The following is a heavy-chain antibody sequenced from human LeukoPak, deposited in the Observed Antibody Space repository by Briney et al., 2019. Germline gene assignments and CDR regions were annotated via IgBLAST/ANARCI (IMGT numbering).Heavy chain of an antibody. Sequence: GGSLRLSCAASGFTFSSYWMHWVRQAPGKGLVWVSRINSDGSSTSYADSVKGRLTISRDNAKNTLYLQMNSLRAEDTAVYYCARSLVVPAAALVTRPHGDAFDIWGQGTMVTVSS. CDR1: GFTFSSYW. D-gene: IGHD2-2*01. J-gene: IGHJ3*02. CDR2: INSDGSST. CDR3: ARSLVVPAAALVTRPHGDAFDI. V-gene: IGHV3-74*01.